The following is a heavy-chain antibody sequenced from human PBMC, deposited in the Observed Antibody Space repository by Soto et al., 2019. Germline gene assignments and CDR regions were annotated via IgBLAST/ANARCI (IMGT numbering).Heavy chain of an antibody. V-gene: IGHV3-30-3*01. Sequence: QVQLGESGGGVVQPGRSLRLSCAASGFTFSSYAMHWVRQAPGKGLEWVAVISYDGSNKYYADSVKGRFTISRDNSQNPLYLQMNSLRAKDTAVYYCARDLAAVEAAAGIGYGMDGWGQGTTVTVSS. D-gene: IGHD6-13*01. CDR1: GFTFSSYA. CDR3: ARDLAAVEAAAGIGYGMDG. J-gene: IGHJ6*02. CDR2: ISYDGSNK.